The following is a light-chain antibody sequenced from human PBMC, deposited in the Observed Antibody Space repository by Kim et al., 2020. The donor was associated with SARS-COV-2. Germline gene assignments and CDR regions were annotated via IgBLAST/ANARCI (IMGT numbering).Light chain of an antibody. Sequence: SSELTQDPAVSVALGQTVKITCQGDSLRNYYASWYQQKPGQAPVLVIYGKNNRPSGIPDRFSGSSSGNTASLTITGAQAEDEADYYCYSRDSSGNRWVFGGGTQLTVL. V-gene: IGLV3-19*01. CDR3: YSRDSSGNRWV. CDR1: SLRNYY. J-gene: IGLJ3*02. CDR2: GKN.